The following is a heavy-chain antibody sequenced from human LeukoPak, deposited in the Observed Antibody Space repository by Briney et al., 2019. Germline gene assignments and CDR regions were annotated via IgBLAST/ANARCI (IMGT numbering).Heavy chain of an antibody. V-gene: IGHV5-51*01. CDR2: IYPGNSDT. CDR3: ARHGPVADAFDI. CDR1: GYRFTTYW. J-gene: IGHJ3*02. D-gene: IGHD2-15*01. Sequence: GESLKISCKGSGYRFTTYWIGWVRQMPGKGLEWMGIIYPGNSDTRYSPSFQGRVTISADKSISTAYLQWSSLKASDTAMYYCARHGPVADAFDIWGQGTMVTVSS.